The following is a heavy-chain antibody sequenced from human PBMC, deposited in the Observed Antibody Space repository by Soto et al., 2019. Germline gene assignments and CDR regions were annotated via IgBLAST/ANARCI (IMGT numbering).Heavy chain of an antibody. J-gene: IGHJ6*02. CDR3: AREVATMVRGVIIPGSSGMDV. D-gene: IGHD3-10*01. Sequence: GGSLRLSCAASGLTFSSYSMRWVRQAPGKRLEWVSSISSRSSDIYYADSVKGRFTISRDNAKKSLYLQMPSLRAEDTAVYYCAREVATMVRGVIIPGSSGMDVWGQGTPVTVPS. CDR1: GLTFSSYS. V-gene: IGHV3-21*01. CDR2: ISSRSSDI.